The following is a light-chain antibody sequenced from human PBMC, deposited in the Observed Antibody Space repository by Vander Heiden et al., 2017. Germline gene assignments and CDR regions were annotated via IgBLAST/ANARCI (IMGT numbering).Light chain of an antibody. CDR3: QQCYSTPRT. CDR1: QSISSY. J-gene: IGKJ4*01. CDR2: AAS. Sequence: QSPSSLSASVGDRVTITCRASQSISSYLNWYQQKPGKAPKLLIYAASSLQSGVPSRFSGSGSGTDFTLTISSLQPEDFATYYCQQCYSTPRTFGGGTKVEIK. V-gene: IGKV1-39*01.